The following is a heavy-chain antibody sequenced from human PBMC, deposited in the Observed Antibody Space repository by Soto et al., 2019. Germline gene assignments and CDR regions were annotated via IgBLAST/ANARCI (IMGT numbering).Heavy chain of an antibody. V-gene: IGHV3-7*05. Sequence: GGSLRLSCAASGFTFSSYWMSWVRQAPGKGLEWVATIKQDGSEKYYVDSVKGRFTISRDNAKNSLYLQMNSLRAEDTAVYYCARDMSSGWYGEFTNWFDPWGQGTLVTVSS. CDR1: GFTFSSYW. CDR2: IKQDGSEK. CDR3: ARDMSSGWYGEFTNWFDP. J-gene: IGHJ5*02. D-gene: IGHD6-19*01.